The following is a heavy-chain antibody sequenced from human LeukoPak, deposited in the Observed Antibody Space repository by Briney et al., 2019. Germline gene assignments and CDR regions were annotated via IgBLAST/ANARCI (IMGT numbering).Heavy chain of an antibody. D-gene: IGHD3-10*01. V-gene: IGHV6-1*01. J-gene: IGHJ4*02. CDR3: AREVRHYYGSGSYYYFDY. CDR1: GDXVSTNNVA. Sequence: SQTLSLTCAISGDXVSTNNVAWNWIRQSPSRSLEWLARTYFRSKWYNDYAVSVRSRITINPDTSKNQFSLQLNSVTPEDTAVYYCAREVRHYYGSGSYYYFDYWGQGTLVTVSS. CDR2: TYFRSKWYN.